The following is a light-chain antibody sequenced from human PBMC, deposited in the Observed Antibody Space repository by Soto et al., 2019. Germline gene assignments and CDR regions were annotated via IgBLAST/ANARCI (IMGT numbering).Light chain of an antibody. J-gene: IGKJ2*01. Sequence: EIVLTQSPGTLSLSPGERATLSCRASQSVSNNYIAWYQQKPGQAPRLLIFGSSARSTGIPDRFSGSGSWTDFTLTISRLEHEDFAVYYCHQYGSSPPYTFGQGTNLEI. V-gene: IGKV3-20*01. CDR1: QSVSNNY. CDR3: HQYGSSPPYT. CDR2: GSS.